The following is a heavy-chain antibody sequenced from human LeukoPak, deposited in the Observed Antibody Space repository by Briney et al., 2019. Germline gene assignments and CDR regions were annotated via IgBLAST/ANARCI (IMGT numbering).Heavy chain of an antibody. CDR1: EFTFSNYW. J-gene: IGHJ4*02. D-gene: IGHD4-23*01. V-gene: IGHV3-74*01. Sequence: GGSLRLSCAASEFTFSNYWMHWVHQAPGKGLVWVSRINSDGSTTNYADSVKGRFTISRDNAKNTLYLQMNSLRAEDTAVYYCARDPYGSNSKWGQGTLVTVSS. CDR3: ARDPYGSNSK. CDR2: INSDGSTT.